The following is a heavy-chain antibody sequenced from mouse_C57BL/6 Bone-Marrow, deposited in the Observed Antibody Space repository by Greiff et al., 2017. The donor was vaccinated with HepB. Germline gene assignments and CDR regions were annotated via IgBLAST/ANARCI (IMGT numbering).Heavy chain of an antibody. CDR2: INYDGSST. D-gene: IGHD1-1*01. J-gene: IGHJ1*03. Sequence: EVKVVESEGGLVQPGSSMKLSCTASGFTFSDYYMAWVRQVPEKGLEWVANINYDGSSTYYLDSLKSRFIISRDNAKNTLYLQMSSLKSEDTATYYCARREGYYGSSYYWYFDVWGTGTTVTVSS. CDR3: ARREGYYGSSYYWYFDV. CDR1: GFTFSDYY. V-gene: IGHV5-16*01.